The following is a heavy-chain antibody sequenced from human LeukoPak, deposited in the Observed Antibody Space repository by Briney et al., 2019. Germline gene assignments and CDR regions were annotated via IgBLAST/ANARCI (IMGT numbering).Heavy chain of an antibody. D-gene: IGHD2-15*01. CDR3: ARGGYCSGGSCYFDY. V-gene: IGHV4-30-4*01. Sequence: PSETLSLTCAVSGGSISSSNWWSWVRQPPGKGLEWIGYIYYSGSTYYNPSLKSRVTISVDTSKNQFSLKLSSVTAADTAVYYCARGGYCSGGSCYFDYWAREPWSPSPQ. CDR2: IYYSGST. J-gene: IGHJ4*02. CDR1: GGSISSSNW.